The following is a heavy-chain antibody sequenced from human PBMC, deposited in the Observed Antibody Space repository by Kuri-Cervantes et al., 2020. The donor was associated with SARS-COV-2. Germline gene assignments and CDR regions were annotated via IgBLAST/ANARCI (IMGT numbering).Heavy chain of an antibody. J-gene: IGHJ6*02. CDR2: ISSSSSTI. Sequence: GESLKISCAASGFTFSSYAMSWVRQAPGKWLEWVSYISSSSSTIYYADSVKGRFTISRDNAKNSLYLQMNSLRDEDTAVYYCARGNIGGKGIYYYYYGMDVWGQGTTVTVSS. CDR1: GFTFSSYA. V-gene: IGHV3-48*02. D-gene: IGHD1-26*01. CDR3: ARGNIGGKGIYYYYYGMDV.